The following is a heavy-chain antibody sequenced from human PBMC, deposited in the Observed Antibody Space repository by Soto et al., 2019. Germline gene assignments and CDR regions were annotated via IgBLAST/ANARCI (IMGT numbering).Heavy chain of an antibody. V-gene: IGHV4-34*01. J-gene: IGHJ4*02. CDR1: GGSFSGYY. CDR2: INHSGGT. CDR3: AGHLRYFDY. Sequence: SETLSLTCAIYGGSFSGYYWSWIRQPPGKGLEWIGEINHSGGTNYNPSLKSRVTISVDTSKNQFSLKVSSVTAADTAVYYCAGHLRYFDYWGQGTLVTVSS. D-gene: IGHD3-9*01.